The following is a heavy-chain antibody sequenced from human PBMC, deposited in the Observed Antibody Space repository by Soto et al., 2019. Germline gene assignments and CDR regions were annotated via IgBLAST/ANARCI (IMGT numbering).Heavy chain of an antibody. CDR2: MNPKSGDA. D-gene: IGHD2-8*02. J-gene: IGHJ5*02. CDR1: GYTFTSND. Sequence: QVQLVQSGAEVKKPGASVKVSCKASGYTFTSNDIYWLRQAPGQGPEWMGWMNPKSGDARYAQKFQDRLIMTRDTSITTAYMELTSLTSEDTAVYYCARGRPGGGVKRSWFDPWEQGTLVTVSS. CDR3: ARGRPGGGVKRSWFDP. V-gene: IGHV1-8*01.